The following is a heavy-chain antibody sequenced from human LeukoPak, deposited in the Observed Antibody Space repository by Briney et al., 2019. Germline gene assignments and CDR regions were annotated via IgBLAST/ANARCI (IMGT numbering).Heavy chain of an antibody. V-gene: IGHV1-2*02. CDR1: GYTFTGYY. CDR2: INPNSGGT. D-gene: IGHD2-15*01. CDR3: ATVGYCSGGSCYPWDAFDI. Sequence: ASVKVSCKASGYTFTGYYMHWVRQAPGQGLEWMGWINPNSGGTNYAQKFQGRVTMTEDTSTDTAYMELSSLRSEDTAVYYCATVGYCSGGSCYPWDAFDIWGQGTMVTVSS. J-gene: IGHJ3*02.